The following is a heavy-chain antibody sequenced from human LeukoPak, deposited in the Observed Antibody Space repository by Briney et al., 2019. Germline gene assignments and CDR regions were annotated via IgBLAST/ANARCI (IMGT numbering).Heavy chain of an antibody. D-gene: IGHD5-12*01. CDR2: IRGSGGST. J-gene: IGHJ4*02. Sequence: GGSLRLSCAASGFTFSSYAMSWVRQAPGKGLEWVSGIRGSGGSTYYADSVKGRLTISRDNSKNTLYLQMNSLRVEDTARFYCAKETGSSGYDYGDYWGQGTLVTVSS. V-gene: IGHV3-23*01. CDR3: AKETGSSGYDYGDY. CDR1: GFTFSSYA.